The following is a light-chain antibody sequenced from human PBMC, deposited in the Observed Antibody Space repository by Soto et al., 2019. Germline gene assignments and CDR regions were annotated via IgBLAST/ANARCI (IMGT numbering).Light chain of an antibody. CDR1: SSDVGGYNY. J-gene: IGLJ1*01. CDR3: SSYTSSSTRV. Sequence: SALTQPASVSGSPGQSITISCTGTSSDVGGYNYVSWYQQHPGKAPKLTIYEVSNRPSGVSNRFSGSKSGNTASLTISGLQAEDEADYYCSSYTSSSTRVFGTGTKVTVL. CDR2: EVS. V-gene: IGLV2-14*01.